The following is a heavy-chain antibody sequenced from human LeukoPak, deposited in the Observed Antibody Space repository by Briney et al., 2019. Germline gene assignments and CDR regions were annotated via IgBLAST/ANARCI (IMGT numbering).Heavy chain of an antibody. Sequence: SQTLSLTCTVSGGSISSGSYYWSWIRQPAGKGLEWIGRIYTSGSTNYNPSLKSRVTISVDTSENQFSLKLGSVTAADTAVYYCARGVGPYNWFDPWGQGTLVTVSS. J-gene: IGHJ5*02. V-gene: IGHV4-61*02. CDR1: GGSISSGSYY. CDR2: IYTSGST. D-gene: IGHD2-15*01. CDR3: ARGVGPYNWFDP.